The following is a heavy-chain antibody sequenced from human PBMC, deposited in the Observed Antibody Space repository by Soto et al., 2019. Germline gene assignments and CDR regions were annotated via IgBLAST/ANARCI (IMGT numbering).Heavy chain of an antibody. CDR2: IKQDGSEK. CDR3: ARDRRDYIWGSYRSSRPY. CDR1: GFTFSRYW. Sequence: GGSLRLSCAASGFTFSRYWMSWGRQAPGKGLEWVANIKQDGSEKYYVDSVKGRFTISRDNAKNSLYLQMNSLRAEDTAVYYCARDRRDYIWGSYRSSRPYWGQGTLVTVSS. V-gene: IGHV3-7*01. J-gene: IGHJ4*02. D-gene: IGHD3-16*02.